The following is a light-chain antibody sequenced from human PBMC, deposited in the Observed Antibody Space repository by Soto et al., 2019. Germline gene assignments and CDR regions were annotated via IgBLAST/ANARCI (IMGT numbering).Light chain of an antibody. CDR2: EVT. Sequence: QSVLTQPASVSGSPGQSITISCTGTSSDVGDYDYVSWYQQHPGKAPRLIIYEVTKRPSGVPDRFSGSKSGNTASLTVSGLQAEDEADYYCSSYAGNNKLVFGGGTKVTVL. CDR1: SSDVGDYDY. CDR3: SSYAGNNKLV. J-gene: IGLJ3*02. V-gene: IGLV2-8*01.